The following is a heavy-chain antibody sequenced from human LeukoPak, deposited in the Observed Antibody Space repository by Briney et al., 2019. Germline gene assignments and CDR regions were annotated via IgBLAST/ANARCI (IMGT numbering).Heavy chain of an antibody. J-gene: IGHJ4*02. Sequence: GGSLRLSCAASGFTFSNYGMHWVRQAPGKGLEWVALIRYDGSKKDYADSVKGRFTISRDNSKNTLHLQMNSLRAEDTAVYYCARTGDTGRFDYWGQGTLVTVSS. CDR1: GFTFSNYG. CDR2: IRYDGSKK. D-gene: IGHD5-18*01. CDR3: ARTGDTGRFDY. V-gene: IGHV3-33*08.